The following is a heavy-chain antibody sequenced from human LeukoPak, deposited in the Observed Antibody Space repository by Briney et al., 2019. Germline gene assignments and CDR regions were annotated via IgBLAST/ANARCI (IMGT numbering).Heavy chain of an antibody. D-gene: IGHD3-10*01. CDR1: GLTFSSQS. V-gene: IGHV3-48*02. J-gene: IGHJ3*02. CDR3: ARDLSGRYAFDI. Sequence: GGSQTLSCAAAGLTFSSQSMMWVRQAGGEWLVWVSYISSSSSTIYYADSVKGRFTISRDNAKNSLYLQMNSLRDEDTAVYYCARDLSGRYAFDIWGQGTMVTVSS. CDR2: ISSSSSTI.